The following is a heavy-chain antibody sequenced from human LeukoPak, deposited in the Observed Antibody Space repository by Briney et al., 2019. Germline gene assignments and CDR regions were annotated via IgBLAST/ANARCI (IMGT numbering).Heavy chain of an antibody. D-gene: IGHD6-13*01. CDR3: ARLSAAYYGMDV. V-gene: IGHV4-31*03. Sequence: SQTLSLTCTVSGGSISSGGYYWSWIRQHPGKGLEWIGYIYYSGSTYYNPSLKSRVTISVDTSKNQFSLKLSSVTAADTAVYYCARLSAAYYGMDVWGQGTTVTVSS. J-gene: IGHJ6*02. CDR1: GGSISSGGYY. CDR2: IYYSGST.